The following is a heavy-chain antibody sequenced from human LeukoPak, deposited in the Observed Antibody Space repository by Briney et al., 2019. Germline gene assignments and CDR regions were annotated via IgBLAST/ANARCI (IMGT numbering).Heavy chain of an antibody. V-gene: IGHV4-31*03. D-gene: IGHD3-3*01. CDR3: ARIDGVVMRKEYNWFDP. CDR2: IYYSGST. Sequence: SETLSLTCTVSGGSISSGGYYWSWIRQHPGKGLEWIGYIYYSGSTYYNPSLKSRVTISVDTSKNQFSLKLSSVTAADTAVYYCARIDGVVMRKEYNWFDPWGQGTLVTVSS. J-gene: IGHJ5*02. CDR1: GGSISSGGYY.